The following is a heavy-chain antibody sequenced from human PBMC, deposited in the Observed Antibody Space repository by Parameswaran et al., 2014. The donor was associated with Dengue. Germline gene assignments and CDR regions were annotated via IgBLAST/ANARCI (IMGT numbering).Heavy chain of an antibody. CDR3: ARSIPSPLLSYLEYYFDY. D-gene: IGHD3-3*02. Sequence: RWIRQPPGKGLEWVSVIYSGGSTYYADSVKGRFTISRDNSKNTLYLQMNSLRAEDTAVYYCARSIPSPLLSYLEYYFDYWGQGTLVTVSS. J-gene: IGHJ4*02. CDR2: IYSGGST. V-gene: IGHV3-53*01.